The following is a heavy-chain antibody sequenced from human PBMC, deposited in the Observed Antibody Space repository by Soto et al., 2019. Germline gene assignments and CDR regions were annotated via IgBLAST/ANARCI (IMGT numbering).Heavy chain of an antibody. CDR2: IYGGDSDT. V-gene: IGHV5-51*03. Sequence: VQLVQSGAEVKKSGETLKISCKGSGFTFSNHWIAWVRQMPGRGLEWMGIIYGGDSDTRYSPSFQCQVTISAAKSINTVYPQWRSLKAPDTGMYFCAGLFGYCSGASCVDVWGGGTTVTVSS. CDR1: GFTFSNHW. J-gene: IGHJ6*04. CDR3: AGLFGYCSGASCVDV. D-gene: IGHD2-15*01.